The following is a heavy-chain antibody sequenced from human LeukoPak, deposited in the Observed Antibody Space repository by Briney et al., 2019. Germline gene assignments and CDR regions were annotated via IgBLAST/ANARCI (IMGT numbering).Heavy chain of an antibody. J-gene: IGHJ6*04. V-gene: IGHV3-30*18. CDR1: GFTFSTYG. CDR2: ISYDGSNK. CDR3: AKEKAYMTTPRVYYYYGMDV. D-gene: IGHD4-11*01. Sequence: PGRSLRLSCAASGFTFSTYGIHWVRQAPGKGLEWVAVISYDGSNKYYADSVKGRFTISRDNSKNTLYLQMNSLRAEDTAVYYCAKEKAYMTTPRVYYYYGMDVWGKGTTVTVSS.